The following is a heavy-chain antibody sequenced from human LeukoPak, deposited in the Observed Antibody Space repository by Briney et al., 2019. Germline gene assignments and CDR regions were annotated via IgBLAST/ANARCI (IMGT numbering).Heavy chain of an antibody. CDR2: IYHSGST. V-gene: IGHV4-38-2*02. J-gene: IGHJ3*02. CDR1: GGSISGYY. Sequence: SETLSLTCTVSGGSISGYYWGWIRQPPGKGLEWIGSIYHSGSTNYNPSLKSRVTISVDTSKNQFSLKLSSVTAADTAMYYCARWEESDAFDIWGQGTVVTVSS. D-gene: IGHD1-26*01. CDR3: ARWEESDAFDI.